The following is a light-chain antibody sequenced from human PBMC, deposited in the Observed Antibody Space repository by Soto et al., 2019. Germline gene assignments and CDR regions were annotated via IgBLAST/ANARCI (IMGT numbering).Light chain of an antibody. CDR3: QQSCSTPRT. CDR1: QSISNY. J-gene: IGKJ2*01. Sequence: DIQMTQSPSSLSASIGDRVTITCRAGQSISNYLNWYQQKPGKAPKLLIYAASSLQSGVPSRFSGSGSGTDFTLTISSLQPEDFATYYCQQSCSTPRTFGQGTKLEIK. CDR2: AAS. V-gene: IGKV1-39*01.